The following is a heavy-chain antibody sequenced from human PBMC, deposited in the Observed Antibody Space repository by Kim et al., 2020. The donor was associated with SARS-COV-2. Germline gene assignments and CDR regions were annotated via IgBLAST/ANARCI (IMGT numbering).Heavy chain of an antibody. CDR3: ARRVRQSNDYDSSGYYYY. CDR1: GGSFSDSY. CDR2: IQHGGST. Sequence: SETLSLTCAVYGGSFSDSYWVWIRQPPGKGLEWIGEIQHGGSTSYNPSVRSRVTISGDTSKNQFSLKLKSVTAADTAVYYCARRVRQSNDYDSSGYYYY. J-gene: IGHJ6*01. V-gene: IGHV4-34*01. D-gene: IGHD3-22*01.